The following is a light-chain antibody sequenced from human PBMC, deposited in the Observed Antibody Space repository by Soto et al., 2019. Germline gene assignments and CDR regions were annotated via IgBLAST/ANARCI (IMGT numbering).Light chain of an antibody. J-gene: IGLJ1*01. CDR3: AAWDDSPNGAV. CDR1: SSNSGSNT. V-gene: IGLV1-44*01. Sequence: QSVLTQPPSASGTPGQRVTISCSGSSSNSGSNTVNWYQQLPGTAPTLLIYSNTQRPSGVPDRFSGSKSGTSASLAISGLQSADEADYYCAAWDDSPNGAVFRSGTTPTVL. CDR2: SNT.